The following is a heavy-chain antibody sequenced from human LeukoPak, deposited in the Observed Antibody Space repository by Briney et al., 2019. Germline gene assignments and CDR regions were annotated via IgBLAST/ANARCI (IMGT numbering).Heavy chain of an antibody. V-gene: IGHV1-8*01. CDR2: MNPNSGNT. J-gene: IGHJ4*02. Sequence: ASVKISCKASVYTFTSYDINWGRQATGQGLEWRGWMNPNSGNTGYAQKFQGRVTMTRDTSISTAYMELNSLRSDDTAVYHCARGGSSWAEYGFFDYWGQGTLVTVSS. D-gene: IGHD6-13*01. CDR3: ARGGSSWAEYGFFDY. CDR1: VYTFTSYD.